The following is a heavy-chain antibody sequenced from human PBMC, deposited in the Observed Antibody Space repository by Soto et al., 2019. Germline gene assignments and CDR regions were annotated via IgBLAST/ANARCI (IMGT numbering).Heavy chain of an antibody. D-gene: IGHD6-13*01. Sequence: EVQLLESGGILVQPGGSLRLSCAASGFTFSNSAMNWVRQAPGKGLEWVSAISASDSGTNYAGSVKGRFTISRDDSKNTLYLQMSSLRAEDTAVYYCAGSSWFAYWGQGTLVTVSS. CDR1: GFTFSNSA. CDR2: ISASDSGT. J-gene: IGHJ4*02. CDR3: AGSSWFAY. V-gene: IGHV3-23*01.